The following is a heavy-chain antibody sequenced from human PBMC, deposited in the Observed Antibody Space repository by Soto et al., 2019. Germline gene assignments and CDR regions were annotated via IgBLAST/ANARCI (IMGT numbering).Heavy chain of an antibody. D-gene: IGHD4-17*01. V-gene: IGHV4-30-4*01. Sequence: SETLCLTCTVSGVSISNADYYWSWIRQPPGKGLEWIGYIYYSGTTYYNPSLRGRSTISLDTSKHQFSLDLSSVTAADAAVYYCASTVTMRPYFDYWGQGNLVTVSS. CDR2: IYYSGTT. CDR3: ASTVTMRPYFDY. J-gene: IGHJ4*02. CDR1: GVSISNADYY.